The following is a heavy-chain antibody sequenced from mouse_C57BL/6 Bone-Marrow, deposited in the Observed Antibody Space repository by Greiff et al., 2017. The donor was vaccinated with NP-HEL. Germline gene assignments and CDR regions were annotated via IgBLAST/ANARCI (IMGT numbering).Heavy chain of an antibody. CDR2: ISNLAYSI. Sequence: EVHLVESGGGLVQPGGSLKLSCAASGFTFSDYGMAWVRQAPRKGPEWVAFISNLAYSIYYADTVTGRFTISRENAKNTLYLEMSSLRSEDTAMYYCARRGNYGSSYYAMDYWGQGTSVTVSS. V-gene: IGHV5-15*01. J-gene: IGHJ4*01. CDR3: ARRGNYGSSYYAMDY. D-gene: IGHD1-1*01. CDR1: GFTFSDYG.